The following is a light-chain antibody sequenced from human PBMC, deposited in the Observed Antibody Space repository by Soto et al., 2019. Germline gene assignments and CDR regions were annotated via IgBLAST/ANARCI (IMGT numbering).Light chain of an antibody. Sequence: QSALTQPPSASGSPGQSVTISCTGTSSDVGGYDYVSWYQQHPGKAPKLIIYEVTKRPSGVPDRFSGSKSGNTASLIVSWIQAEDEADSYCVSSAANTRYVFGTGTKVTVL. J-gene: IGLJ1*01. CDR3: VSSAANTRYV. CDR1: SSDVGGYDY. CDR2: EVT. V-gene: IGLV2-8*01.